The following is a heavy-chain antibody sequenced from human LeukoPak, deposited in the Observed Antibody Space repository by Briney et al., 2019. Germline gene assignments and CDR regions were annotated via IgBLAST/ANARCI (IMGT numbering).Heavy chain of an antibody. J-gene: IGHJ4*02. V-gene: IGHV3-66*01. CDR2: IYSGGST. Sequence: PGGSLRLSCAASEFTVSSNYMSWVRQAPVKGLEWVSVIYSGGSTYYADSVKGRFTISRDNSKNTLYLQMNSQRAEDTAVYYCARVVSRVPERYYFDYWGQGTLVTVSS. CDR1: EFTVSSNY. CDR3: ARVVSRVPERYYFDY. D-gene: IGHD1-14*01.